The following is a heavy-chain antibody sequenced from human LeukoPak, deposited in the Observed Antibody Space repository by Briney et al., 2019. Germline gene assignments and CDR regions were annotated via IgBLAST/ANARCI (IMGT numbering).Heavy chain of an antibody. J-gene: IGHJ5*02. CDR2: ISNGKT. CDR1: GFPFSSHA. Sequence: GGSLRLSCAAYGFPFSSHAMSWVRQPPGKGLEWVAAISNGKTYYADSARGRFAISRDDSTNTVYLHMNSLRDEDTALYHCVREAGYCAPVCVKTNWFDPWGQGTLVTVSS. V-gene: IGHV3-23*01. CDR3: VREAGYCAPVCVKTNWFDP. D-gene: IGHD2-15*01.